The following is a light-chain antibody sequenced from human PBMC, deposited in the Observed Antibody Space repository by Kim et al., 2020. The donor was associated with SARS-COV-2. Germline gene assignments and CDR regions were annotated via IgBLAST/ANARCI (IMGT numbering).Light chain of an antibody. CDR2: VAS. Sequence: AIQMTQSPSSLSASVGDSVTITCRASQDIRHDVGWYQQKPGKAPKLLIYVASTLQSGVPSRFRGSGSGTDFTLTISSLQPEDFATYYCLQDHDYPWTFGQGSK. V-gene: IGKV1-6*01. J-gene: IGKJ1*01. CDR3: LQDHDYPWT. CDR1: QDIRHD.